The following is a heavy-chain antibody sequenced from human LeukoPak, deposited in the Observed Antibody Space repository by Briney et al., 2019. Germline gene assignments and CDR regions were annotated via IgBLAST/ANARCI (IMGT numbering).Heavy chain of an antibody. CDR3: ARKIIWFGESHFDY. CDR1: GGSISSSSYY. Sequence: PSETLSLTCTVSGGSISSSSYYWGWIRQPPGKGLEWIGSIYYSGSTYYNPSLKSRVTISVDTSKNQFSLKLSSVTAADTAVYYCARKIIWFGESHFDYWGQGTLVTVSS. D-gene: IGHD3-10*01. CDR2: IYYSGST. V-gene: IGHV4-39*07. J-gene: IGHJ4*02.